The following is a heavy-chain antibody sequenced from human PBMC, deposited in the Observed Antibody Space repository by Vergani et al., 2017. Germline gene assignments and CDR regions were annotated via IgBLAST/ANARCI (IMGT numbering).Heavy chain of an antibody. J-gene: IGHJ3*01. CDR1: GASINNDFYY. CDR3: ARDNKQLRPRAFDL. D-gene: IGHD4-23*01. Sequence: QVQLQESGPGLVKPSQTLSLTCTVSGASINNDFYYWHWIRQPAGKGLEWIGRIYVSGITDYNSSLQSRVSMSVDTSKNQFSLTLTSVTAADTAVYYFARDNKQLRPRAFDLWGQGIMVTVSS. CDR2: IYVSGIT. V-gene: IGHV4-61*02.